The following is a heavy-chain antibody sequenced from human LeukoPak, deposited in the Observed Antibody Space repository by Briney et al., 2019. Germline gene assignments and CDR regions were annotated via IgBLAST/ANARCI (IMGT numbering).Heavy chain of an antibody. D-gene: IGHD5-24*01. CDR3: AKLRGDGYNSFDY. Sequence: GGSLRLSCAASGFTFRSYAMTWVRQAPGKGLGWVSSISGSGVSTYYADSVKGRFTISRDNSKNTLYLQMNSLRAEDTAVYYCAKLRGDGYNSFDYWGQGTLVTVSS. J-gene: IGHJ4*02. CDR2: ISGSGVST. V-gene: IGHV3-23*01. CDR1: GFTFRSYA.